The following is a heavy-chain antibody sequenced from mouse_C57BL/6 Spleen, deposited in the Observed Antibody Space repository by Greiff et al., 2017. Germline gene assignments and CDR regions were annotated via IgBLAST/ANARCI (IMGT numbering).Heavy chain of an antibody. V-gene: IGHV1-39*01. CDR3: ARERHYYGSSTGYYAMDY. Sequence: QLQQSGPELVKPGASVKISCKASGYSFTDYNMNWVKQSNGKSLEWIGVINPNYGTTSYNQKFKGKATLTLDQSSSTAYMQLNSLTSEDSAVYYCARERHYYGSSTGYYAMDYWGQGTSVTVSS. D-gene: IGHD1-1*01. J-gene: IGHJ4*01. CDR1: GYSFTDYN. CDR2: INPNYGTT.